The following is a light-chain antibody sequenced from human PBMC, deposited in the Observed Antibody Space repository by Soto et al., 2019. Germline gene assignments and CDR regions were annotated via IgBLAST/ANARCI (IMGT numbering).Light chain of an antibody. CDR3: SSYAGSDTFV. CDR1: NSDVGAYNY. V-gene: IGLV2-8*01. J-gene: IGLJ1*01. CDR2: EVS. Sequence: QSVLTQPPSASGSPGQSVTISCTGTNSDVGAYNYVSWYQQYPGKAPKLMIYEVSKRPSGVPDRFSGSKSGNTASLTVSGLQAEDEADYYCSSYAGSDTFVFGTGTQLTVL.